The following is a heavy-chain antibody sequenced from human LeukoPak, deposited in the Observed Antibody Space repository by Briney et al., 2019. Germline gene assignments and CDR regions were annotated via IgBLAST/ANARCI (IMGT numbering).Heavy chain of an antibody. CDR1: GGTFSSYA. D-gene: IGHD3-22*01. Sequence: ASVKVSCKASGGTFSSYAISWVRQARGQGLEWMGWISGYNGNTKYVQKFQGRVTMTTDTSTSTAYMELRSLRSDDTAVYYCARDLTHRRNYDNSGYQIVPAFWGQGTLVTVSS. V-gene: IGHV1-18*01. J-gene: IGHJ4*02. CDR3: ARDLTHRRNYDNSGYQIVPAF. CDR2: ISGYNGNT.